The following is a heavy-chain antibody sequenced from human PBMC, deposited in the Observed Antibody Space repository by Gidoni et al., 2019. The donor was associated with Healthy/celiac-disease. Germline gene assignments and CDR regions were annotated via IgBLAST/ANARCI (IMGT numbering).Heavy chain of an antibody. J-gene: IGHJ6*02. V-gene: IGHV4-34*01. D-gene: IGHD3-22*01. CDR3: ARAGPWRITMIPYYYYGMDV. Sequence: QVQLQQWGAGLLKPSETLSLTCAVYGGSFSGYYWSWLRQPTGKGLECIGEINQSGSTNYNPSLKSRVTISVDTSKNQFSLKLSSVTAADTAVYYCARAGPWRITMIPYYYYGMDVWGQGTTVTVAS. CDR1: GGSFSGYY. CDR2: INQSGST.